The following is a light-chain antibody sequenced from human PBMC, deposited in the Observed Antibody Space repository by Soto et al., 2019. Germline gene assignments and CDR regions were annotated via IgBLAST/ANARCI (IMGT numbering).Light chain of an antibody. CDR2: AAS. V-gene: IGKV1-9*01. J-gene: IGKJ5*01. Sequence: DIQLTQSPSFLSASVGDRVTITCRASQGISTYLAWYQQRPGTAPKLLIYAASTLQSGLPSRFSGSGSGTEFTLTISSLQPEDFATCQQVKSYPITFGQGTRLEIK. CDR3: QQVKSYPIT. CDR1: QGISTY.